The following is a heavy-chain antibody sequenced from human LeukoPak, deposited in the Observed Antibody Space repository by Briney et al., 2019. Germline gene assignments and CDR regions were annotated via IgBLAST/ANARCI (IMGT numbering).Heavy chain of an antibody. CDR3: ARDKKNVVVVAARGSAAYYYYGMDV. Sequence: GGSLRLSCAASGFTFSSYAMSWVRQAPGKGLEWVSYISSSGSTIYYADSVKGRFTISRDNAKNSLYLQMNSLRAEDTAVYYCARDKKNVVVVAARGSAAYYYYGMDVWGQGTTVTVSS. V-gene: IGHV3-48*03. CDR2: ISSSGSTI. J-gene: IGHJ6*02. CDR1: GFTFSSYA. D-gene: IGHD2-15*01.